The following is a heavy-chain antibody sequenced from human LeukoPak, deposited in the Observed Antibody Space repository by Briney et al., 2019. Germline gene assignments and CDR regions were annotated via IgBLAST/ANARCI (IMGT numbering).Heavy chain of an antibody. V-gene: IGHV4-34*01. Sequence: SETLSLTCAVYGGSFSGYYWSWIRQPPGKGLEWIGEINHSGSTNYNPSLKSRVTISVDTSKNQFSLKLSSVTAADTAVYYCASSYCSSTSCYGGVDYWGQGTLVTVSS. J-gene: IGHJ4*02. CDR2: INHSGST. CDR1: GGSFSGYY. CDR3: ASSYCSSTSCYGGVDY. D-gene: IGHD2-2*01.